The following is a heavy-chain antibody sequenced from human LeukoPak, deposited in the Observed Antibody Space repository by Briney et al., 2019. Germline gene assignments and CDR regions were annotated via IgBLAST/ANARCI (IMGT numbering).Heavy chain of an antibody. Sequence: GGSLRLSCAASGFTVSSNYMSWVRQAPGVGLEWVSVIYSGSSTYYADAVKGRFTISRDNSKNTLYLQMNSLRAEDTAVYYCARDFGGLRYFDYWGQGTLVTVSS. D-gene: IGHD5-12*01. CDR2: IYSGSST. V-gene: IGHV3-66*02. CDR3: ARDFGGLRYFDY. CDR1: GFTVSSNY. J-gene: IGHJ4*02.